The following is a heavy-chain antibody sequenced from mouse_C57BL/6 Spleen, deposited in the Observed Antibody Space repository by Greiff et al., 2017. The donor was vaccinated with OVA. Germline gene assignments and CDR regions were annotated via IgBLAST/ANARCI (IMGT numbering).Heavy chain of an antibody. Sequence: QVQLQQPGAELVKPGASVKLSCKASGYTFTSYWMHWVKQRPGRGLEWIGRIDPNSGGTKYNEKFKSKATLTVDKPSSTAYMQLSSLTSEDSAVYYCARGALPLTVVAHLDYWGQGTTLTVSS. J-gene: IGHJ2*01. CDR1: GYTFTSYW. CDR2: IDPNSGGT. D-gene: IGHD1-1*01. CDR3: ARGALPLTVVAHLDY. V-gene: IGHV1-72*01.